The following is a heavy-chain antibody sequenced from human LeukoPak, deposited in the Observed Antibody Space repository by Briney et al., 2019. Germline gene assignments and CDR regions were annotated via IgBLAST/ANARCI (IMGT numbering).Heavy chain of an antibody. CDR1: GGSFSGYY. D-gene: IGHD2-2*01. CDR3: PGSPMLFY. J-gene: IGHJ4*02. Sequence: SETLSLTCAVYGGSFSGYYWSWIRQPPGKGLDWIGEINHSGSTNYNPSLKSRVTRSVDTSKKQFTIHLGSVKDAATTVNYWPGSPMLFYWGQGTLVTVSS. V-gene: IGHV4-34*01. CDR2: INHSGST.